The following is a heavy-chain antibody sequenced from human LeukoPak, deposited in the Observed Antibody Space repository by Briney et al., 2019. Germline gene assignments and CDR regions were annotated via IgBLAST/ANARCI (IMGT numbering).Heavy chain of an antibody. CDR1: GGSISSYY. CDR3: ARAAAGPAYFDY. CDR2: IYYSGST. J-gene: IGHJ4*02. Sequence: PSETLSLTCTVSGGSISSYYWSWIRQPPGKGLEWIGYIYYSGSTYYNPSLKSRVTISVDTSKNQFSLKLSSVTAADTAVYYCARAAAGPAYFDYWGQGTLVTVSS. V-gene: IGHV4-59*12. D-gene: IGHD6-13*01.